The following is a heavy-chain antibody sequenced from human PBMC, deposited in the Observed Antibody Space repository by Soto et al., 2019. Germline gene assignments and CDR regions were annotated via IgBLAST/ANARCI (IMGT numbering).Heavy chain of an antibody. CDR1: GFTFSSYG. J-gene: IGHJ3*02. D-gene: IGHD3-22*01. CDR3: AKTDRSRYYDSSGYYSPAPGDAFDI. CDR2: IPYDGSNK. Sequence: GGSLRLSCAASGFTFSSYGMHWVRQAPGKGLEWVAVIPYDGSNKYYADSVEGRFTISRDNSKNTLYLQMNSLRAEDTAVYYCAKTDRSRYYDSSGYYSPAPGDAFDIWGQGTMVTVSS. V-gene: IGHV3-30*18.